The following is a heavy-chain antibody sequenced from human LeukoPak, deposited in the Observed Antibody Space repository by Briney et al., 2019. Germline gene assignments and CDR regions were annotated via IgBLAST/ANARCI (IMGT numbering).Heavy chain of an antibody. CDR2: ISGSGGST. CDR3: AGDLLIVATIK. Sequence: GGSLRLSCAASGFTFSSYAMSWVRQAPGKGLERVSAISGSGGSTYYADSVKGRFTISRDNSKNTLYLQMNSLRAEDTAVYYCAGDLLIVATIKWGQGTLVTVSS. D-gene: IGHD5-12*01. J-gene: IGHJ4*02. CDR1: GFTFSSYA. V-gene: IGHV3-23*01.